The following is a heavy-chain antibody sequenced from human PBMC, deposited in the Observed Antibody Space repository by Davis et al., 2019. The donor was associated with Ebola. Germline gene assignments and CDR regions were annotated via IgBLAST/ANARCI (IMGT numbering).Heavy chain of an antibody. CDR3: ARDSRIAAAGTGWFDP. CDR2: TYYRSKWYN. CDR1: GDSVSSNSAA. Sequence: SQTLSLTCAISGDSVSSNSAAWNWIRQSPSRGLEWLGRTYYRSKWYNDYAVSVKSRITINPDTSKNQFSLQLNSVTPEDTAVYYCARDSRIAAAGTGWFDPWGQGTLVTVSS. V-gene: IGHV6-1*01. D-gene: IGHD6-13*01. J-gene: IGHJ5*02.